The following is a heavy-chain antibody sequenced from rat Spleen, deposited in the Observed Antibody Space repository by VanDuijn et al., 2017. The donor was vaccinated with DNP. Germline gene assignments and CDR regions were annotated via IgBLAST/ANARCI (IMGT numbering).Heavy chain of an antibody. CDR3: AREGGYAMDA. Sequence: EVKLVESGGGLVQPGRSLILSCAASEFNFNDYWMVWVRQATGKGLEWIGEINKDSTKIDYTPSLKDKFTISRDNAQNTLYLQMSKLGSEDTAIYYCAREGGYAMDAWGQGTSVTVSS. CDR1: EFNFNDYW. V-gene: IGHV4-2*01. CDR2: INKDSTKI. J-gene: IGHJ4*01.